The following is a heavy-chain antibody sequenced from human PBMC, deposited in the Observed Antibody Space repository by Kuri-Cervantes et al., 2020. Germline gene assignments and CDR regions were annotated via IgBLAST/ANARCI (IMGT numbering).Heavy chain of an antibody. J-gene: IGHJ6*03. D-gene: IGHD6-19*01. V-gene: IGHV3-21*04. CDR1: GFTFSSYS. Sequence: GESLKISCAASGFTFSSYSMNWVRQAPGKGLEWVSSISSSSSYIYYADSVKGRFTIFRDNAKNSLYLQMNSLRAEDTAVYYCAKGAGIFYHNYMDVWGNGTAVTVSS. CDR2: ISSSSSYI. CDR3: AKGAGIFYHNYMDV.